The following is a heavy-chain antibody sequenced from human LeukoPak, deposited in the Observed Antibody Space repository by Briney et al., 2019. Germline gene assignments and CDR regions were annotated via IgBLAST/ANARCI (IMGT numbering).Heavy chain of an antibody. V-gene: IGHV3-11*01. CDR2: ISSSGSTI. CDR3: ARTITENMIVVVKALPLTFDY. Sequence: PGGSLRLSCAASGFTLSDYYMSWIRQAPGKGLEWVSYISSSGSTIYYADSVKGRFTISRDNAKNSLYLQMNSLRAEDTAVYYCARTITENMIVVVKALPLTFDYWGQGTLVTVSS. D-gene: IGHD3-22*01. CDR1: GFTLSDYY. J-gene: IGHJ4*02.